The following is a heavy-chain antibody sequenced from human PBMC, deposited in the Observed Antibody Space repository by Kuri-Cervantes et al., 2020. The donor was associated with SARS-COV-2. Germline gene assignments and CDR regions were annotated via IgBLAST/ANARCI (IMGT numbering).Heavy chain of an antibody. CDR1: GFTFSDYY. CDR2: ISSSSSYT. Sequence: GGSLRLSCAASGFTFSDYYMSWIRQAPGKGLEWVSYISSSSSYTNYADSVKGRFTISRDNAKNSLYLQMNSLRAEDTAVYYCAREIAAAGIDYWGQGTLVTVSS. D-gene: IGHD6-13*01. J-gene: IGHJ4*02. CDR3: AREIAAAGIDY. V-gene: IGHV3-11*06.